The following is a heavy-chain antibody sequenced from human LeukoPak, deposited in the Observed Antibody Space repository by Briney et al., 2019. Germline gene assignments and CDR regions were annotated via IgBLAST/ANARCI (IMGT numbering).Heavy chain of an antibody. CDR1: GGFISSGSYY. CDR2: IYTSGST. D-gene: IGHD5-18*01. Sequence: SETLSLTCTVSGGFISSGSYYWSWIRQPAGKGLEWIGRIYTSGSTNYNPSLKSRVTISVDTSKNQFSLKLSSVTAADTAVYSCARGVVLSRARAPRNNSYGHKYNWFDPWGQGTLVTVSS. J-gene: IGHJ5*02. V-gene: IGHV4-61*02. CDR3: ARGVVLSRARAPRNNSYGHKYNWFDP.